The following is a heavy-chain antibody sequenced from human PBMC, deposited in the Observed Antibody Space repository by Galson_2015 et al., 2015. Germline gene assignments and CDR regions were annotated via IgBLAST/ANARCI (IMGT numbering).Heavy chain of an antibody. CDR3: ARELGIAVAGTKEYYFDY. V-gene: IGHV6-1*01. D-gene: IGHD6-19*01. CDR2: TYYRSKWYN. Sequence: CAISGDSVSSNSAAWNWIRQSPSRGLEWLGRTYYRSKWYNDYAVSVKSRITINPDTSKNQFSLQLNSVTPEGTAVYYCARELGIAVAGTKEYYFDYWGQGTLVTVSS. J-gene: IGHJ4*02. CDR1: GDSVSSNSAA.